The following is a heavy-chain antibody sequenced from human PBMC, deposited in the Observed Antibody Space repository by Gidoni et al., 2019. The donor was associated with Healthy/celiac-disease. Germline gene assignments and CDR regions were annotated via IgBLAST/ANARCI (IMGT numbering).Heavy chain of an antibody. CDR1: GFTFSSYA. D-gene: IGHD6-13*01. Sequence: EVQLMASGGGLVQPGGSLRLSCAAAGFTFSSYAMHWVRQAPGKGLEYVSAISSNGGSTYYANSVKGRFTISRDNSKNTLFLQMGSLRTEDMAVYYCARGDSSSWYGYFDYWGQGTLVTVSS. V-gene: IGHV3-64*01. CDR2: ISSNGGST. J-gene: IGHJ4*02. CDR3: ARGDSSSWYGYFDY.